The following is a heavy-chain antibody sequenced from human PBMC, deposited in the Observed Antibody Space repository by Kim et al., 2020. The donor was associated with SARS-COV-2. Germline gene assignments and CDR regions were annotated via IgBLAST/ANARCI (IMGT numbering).Heavy chain of an antibody. J-gene: IGHJ6*02. CDR2: IYYTGST. CDR1: DGSISGHY. Sequence: SETLSLTCTVSDGSISGHYWSWIRQPPGKGLEWIGYIYYTGSTIYYPSPNSRVTISVDISNNQFSLKLSSVTAADTAVYYCARVGLVRGPDYYGMDVWGQGTTVPVSS. D-gene: IGHD3-10*01. V-gene: IGHV4-59*11. CDR3: ARVGLVRGPDYYGMDV.